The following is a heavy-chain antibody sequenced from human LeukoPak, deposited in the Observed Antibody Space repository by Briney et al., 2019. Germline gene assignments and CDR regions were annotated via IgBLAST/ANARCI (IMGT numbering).Heavy chain of an antibody. Sequence: SETLPLTCTVSGGSISSYYWSWIRQPPGKGLEWIGYIYYSGNTNYNPSLKSRVTISVDTSKNQFSLKLSSVTAADTAVYYCARRDLLYWYFDLWGRGTLVTVSS. CDR2: IYYSGNT. J-gene: IGHJ2*01. CDR3: ARRDLLYWYFDL. V-gene: IGHV4-59*08. D-gene: IGHD1-26*01. CDR1: GGSISSYY.